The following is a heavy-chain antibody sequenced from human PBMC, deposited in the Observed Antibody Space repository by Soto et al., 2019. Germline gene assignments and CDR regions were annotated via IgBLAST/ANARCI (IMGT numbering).Heavy chain of an antibody. CDR2: ISDSGGRT. CDR1: GFTLSMSA. V-gene: IGHV3-23*01. D-gene: IGHD3-16*01. CDR3: ANDRGVMVKAGDAFYV. J-gene: IGHJ3*01. Sequence: GGALRLSCASSGFTLSMSAVNWVRQAPGKGLEWVSYISDSGGRTYYADSVKGRFTISRDRAKNTVSLQMDSLRAEDTAVDYCANDRGVMVKAGDAFYVLGQWPKVTI.